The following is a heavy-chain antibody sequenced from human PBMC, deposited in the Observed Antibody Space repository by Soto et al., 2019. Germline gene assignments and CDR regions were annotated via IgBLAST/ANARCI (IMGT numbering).Heavy chain of an antibody. V-gene: IGHV4-34*01. Sequence: QVQLQQWGAGLLKPSETLSLTCAVYGGSFSGYYWSWIRQPPGKGLEWIGEINHSGSTNYNPSLKSRVTISVDTSKNQFSLKLSSVTAADTAVYYCASRVVGARGVIITLGHFDYWGQGTLVTVSS. CDR1: GGSFSGYY. CDR2: INHSGST. D-gene: IGHD3-10*01. CDR3: ASRVVGARGVIITLGHFDY. J-gene: IGHJ4*02.